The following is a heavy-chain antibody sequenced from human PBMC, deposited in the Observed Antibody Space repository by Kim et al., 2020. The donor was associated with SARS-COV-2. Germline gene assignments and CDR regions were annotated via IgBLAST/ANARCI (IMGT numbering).Heavy chain of an antibody. CDR3: ARQEYSSSRKRRYGMDV. J-gene: IGHJ6*02. V-gene: IGHV4-39*01. D-gene: IGHD6-6*01. CDR1: GGSISSSSYY. Sequence: SETLSLTCTVSGGSISSSSYYWGWIRQPPGKGLEWIGSIYYSGSTYYNPSLKSRVTISVDTSKNQFSLKLSSVTAADTAVYYCARQEYSSSRKRRYGMDVWGQGTTVTVSS. CDR2: IYYSGST.